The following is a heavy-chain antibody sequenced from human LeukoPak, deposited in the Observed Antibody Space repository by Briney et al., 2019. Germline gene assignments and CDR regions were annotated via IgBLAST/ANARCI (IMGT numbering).Heavy chain of an antibody. V-gene: IGHV3-23*01. Sequence: PGGSLRLSCAASGFTFSSYAMSWVRQAPGKGLEWVSAISGSGGSTYYADSVKGRFTISRDNSKNTLYLQMNSLRAEDTAVYYCARYCSSTSCYEIYYYYGMDVWGQGTTVTVS. CDR1: GFTFSSYA. CDR2: ISGSGGST. D-gene: IGHD2-2*01. J-gene: IGHJ6*02. CDR3: ARYCSSTSCYEIYYYYGMDV.